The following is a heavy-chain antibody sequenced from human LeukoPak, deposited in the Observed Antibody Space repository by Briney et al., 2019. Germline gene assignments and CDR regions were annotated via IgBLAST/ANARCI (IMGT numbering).Heavy chain of an antibody. D-gene: IGHD3-22*01. CDR2: ISDSGGRT. J-gene: IGHJ4*02. CDR1: GITLSKDG. Sequence: PGGSLRLSCAVSGITLSKDGMSWVRQAPGKGLEWVAGISDSGGRTNYADSVKGRFTISRDNPKNTLYLQMNSLRAEDTAVYFCAKRGVVIRVILVGFHKEAYYFDSWGQGALVTVSS. CDR3: AKRGVVIRVILVGFHKEAYYFDS. V-gene: IGHV3-23*01.